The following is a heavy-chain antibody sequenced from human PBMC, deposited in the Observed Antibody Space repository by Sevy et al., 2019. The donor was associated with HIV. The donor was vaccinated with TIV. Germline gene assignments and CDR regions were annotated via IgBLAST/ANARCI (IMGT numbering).Heavy chain of an antibody. D-gene: IGHD2-21*01. CDR1: GFTLSSYT. J-gene: IGHJ4*02. CDR3: VRDERAIASHFDY. CDR2: FDRTDIT. Sequence: GGSLRLSCEASGFTLSSYTMNWVRQSPENGLDWVATFDRTDITHYADSVKGRFIISSDTAKNSLFLQMNSLRDDDTAMYFCVRDERAIASHFDYWGRGTLVTVSS. V-gene: IGHV3-48*02.